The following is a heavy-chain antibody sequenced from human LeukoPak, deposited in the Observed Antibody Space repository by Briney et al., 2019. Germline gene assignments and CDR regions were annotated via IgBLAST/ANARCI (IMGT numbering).Heavy chain of an antibody. J-gene: IGHJ4*02. CDR1: GGSFSGYY. CDR3: ARSSSYGSGAIDY. CDR2: INHSGST. V-gene: IGHV4-34*01. D-gene: IGHD3-10*01. Sequence: NPSETLSLTCAVYGGSFSGYYWSWIRQPPGKGLEWIGEINHSGSTNYNPSLKSRVTISVDTSKNQFSLKLSSVTAADTAAYYCARSSSYGSGAIDYWGQGTLVTVSS.